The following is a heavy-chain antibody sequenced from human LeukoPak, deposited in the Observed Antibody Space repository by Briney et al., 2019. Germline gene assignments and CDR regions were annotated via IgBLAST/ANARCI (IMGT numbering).Heavy chain of an antibody. CDR1: GFTFSSYW. CDR2: IKQDGSEK. V-gene: IGHV3-7*01. CDR3: ARVVAGYSYGPCDY. Sequence: GGSLRLSCAASGFTFSSYWMSWVRQAPGKGLEWVANIKQDGSEKYYVDSVKGRFTISRDNAKNSPYLQMNSLRAEDTAVYYCARVVAGYSYGPCDYWGQGTLVTVSS. J-gene: IGHJ4*02. D-gene: IGHD5-18*01.